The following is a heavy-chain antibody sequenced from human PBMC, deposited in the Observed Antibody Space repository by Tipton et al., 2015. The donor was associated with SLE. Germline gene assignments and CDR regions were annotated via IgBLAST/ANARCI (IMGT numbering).Heavy chain of an antibody. Sequence: SLRLSCAASGFTFSSYAMRWVRQAPGKGLEWVSVIYSGGSTYYADSVKGRFTISRDNSKNTLYLQMNSLRAEDTAVYCCAKDHRDGGMDVWGQGTTVPVFS. J-gene: IGHJ6*02. CDR3: AKDHRDGGMDV. CDR1: GFTFSSYA. CDR2: IYSGGST. V-gene: IGHV3-23*03.